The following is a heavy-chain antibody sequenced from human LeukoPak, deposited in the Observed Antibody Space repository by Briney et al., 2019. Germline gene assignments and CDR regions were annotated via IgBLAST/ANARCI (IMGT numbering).Heavy chain of an antibody. Sequence: SETLSLTCTVSGGSISSSSAYWGWIRQPPGKGLEWIGSIYYSKNTYYNPSLKSRVTISADTSKDQFSLTLGSVSATDTAVYYCVSPRGFSYGYFDYWGQGTLVTVSS. CDR2: IYYSKNT. CDR1: GGSISSSSAY. V-gene: IGHV4-39*01. J-gene: IGHJ4*02. CDR3: VSPRGFSYGYFDY. D-gene: IGHD5-18*01.